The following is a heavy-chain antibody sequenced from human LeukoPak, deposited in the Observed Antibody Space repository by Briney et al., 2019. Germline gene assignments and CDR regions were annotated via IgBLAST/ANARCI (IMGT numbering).Heavy chain of an antibody. D-gene: IGHD3-22*01. CDR2: IYYSGST. J-gene: IGHJ4*02. CDR3: ARDQYYYDSSGSIPDY. CDR1: GGSISSSSYY. Sequence: SETLSLTCTVSGGSISSSSYYWGWIRQPPGKGLEWIGSIYYSGSTYYNPSLKSRVTISVDTSTNQFSLKLSSVTAADTAVYYCARDQYYYDSSGSIPDYWGQGTLVTVSS. V-gene: IGHV4-39*02.